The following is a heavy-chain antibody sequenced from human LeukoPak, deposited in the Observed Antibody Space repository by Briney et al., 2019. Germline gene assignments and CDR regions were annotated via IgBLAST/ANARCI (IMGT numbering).Heavy chain of an antibody. CDR3: ARRPRGWYAFDI. V-gene: IGHV4-59*08. Sequence: PSETLSLTCSVSGCSINNYYWSWIRQPPGRGLEWIGYIYYSGCSNYNPSLKSRVTMSVYASENQFSLKLSSVTAADTALYYCARRPRGWYAFDIWGLGTMVTVSS. J-gene: IGHJ3*02. CDR2: IYYSGCS. CDR1: GCSINNYY. D-gene: IGHD2-15*01.